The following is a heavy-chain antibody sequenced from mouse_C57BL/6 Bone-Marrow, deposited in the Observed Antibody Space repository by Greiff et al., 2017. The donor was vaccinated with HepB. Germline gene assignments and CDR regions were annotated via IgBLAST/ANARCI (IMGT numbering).Heavy chain of an antibody. CDR1: GYSFTGYY. J-gene: IGHJ3*01. CDR2: INPSTGGT. CDR3: ARGIPAWFAY. V-gene: IGHV1-42*01. Sequence: EVQLQQSGPELVKPGASVKISCKASGYSFTGYYMNWVKQSPEKSLEWIGEINPSTGGTTYNQKFKAKATLTVDKSSSTAYMQLKSLTSEDSAVYYCARGIPAWFAYWGQGTLVTVSA.